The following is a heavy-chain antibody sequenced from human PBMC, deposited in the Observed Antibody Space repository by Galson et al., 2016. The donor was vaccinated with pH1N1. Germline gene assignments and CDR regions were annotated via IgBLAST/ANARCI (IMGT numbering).Heavy chain of an antibody. Sequence: TLSLTCTVSGGSISSGDYYWSWIRQSPGRGLEWIGYIYYSGSTYYNPSLESRITISLDTSKNQFSLKLSSVTAADTAVYYCVRDGGHQTGQFDYWGQGTLVTVSS. CDR2: IYYSGST. D-gene: IGHD2-2*01. CDR1: GGSISSGDYY. J-gene: IGHJ4*02. CDR3: VRDGGHQTGQFDY. V-gene: IGHV4-30-4*08.